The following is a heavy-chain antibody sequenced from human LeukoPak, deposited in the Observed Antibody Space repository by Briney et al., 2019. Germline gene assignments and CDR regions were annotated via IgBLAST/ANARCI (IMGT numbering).Heavy chain of an antibody. J-gene: IGHJ4*02. Sequence: ASVKVSCKTSGYTFTRYYMHWVRQAPGQGLEWMRIINPSGGSTSYAQKFQGRVTMTRDTSTSTVYMELSSLRSEDTAVYYCARVRRSAAGTRGSFDYWGQGTLVTVSS. V-gene: IGHV1-46*01. CDR1: GYTFTRYY. CDR2: INPSGGST. CDR3: ARVRRSAAGTRGSFDY. D-gene: IGHD6-13*01.